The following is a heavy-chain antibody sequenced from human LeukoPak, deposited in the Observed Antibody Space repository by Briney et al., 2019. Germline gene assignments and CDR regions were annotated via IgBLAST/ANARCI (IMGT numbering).Heavy chain of an antibody. CDR1: GFTFSSYG. J-gene: IGHJ4*02. D-gene: IGHD3-22*01. Sequence: GGSLRLSCAASGFTFSSYGMHRVRQAPGKGLEWVTFIRYDGSNKYYADSVKGRFTISRDNSKNTLYLQMNSLRADDTAVYYCAKEQNYYDSSGYYIWGQGTLVTVSS. CDR3: AKEQNYYDSSGYYI. V-gene: IGHV3-30*02. CDR2: IRYDGSNK.